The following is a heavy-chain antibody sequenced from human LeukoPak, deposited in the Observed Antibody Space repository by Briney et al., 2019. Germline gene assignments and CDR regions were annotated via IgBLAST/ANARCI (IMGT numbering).Heavy chain of an antibody. CDR2: IYYSGTT. Sequence: SETLTLTCTVSGGSISSDYWSWIRQSPGKGLEWIGYIYYSGTTSYNPSLKSRVTISLDTSKNQFSLKLSSVTAADTAVYYCARGANWGSPDYWGQGTLVTVSS. D-gene: IGHD7-27*01. J-gene: IGHJ4*02. CDR3: ARGANWGSPDY. V-gene: IGHV4-59*01. CDR1: GGSISSDY.